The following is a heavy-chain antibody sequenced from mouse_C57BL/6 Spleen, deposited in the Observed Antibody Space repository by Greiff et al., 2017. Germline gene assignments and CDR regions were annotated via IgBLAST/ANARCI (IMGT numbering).Heavy chain of an antibody. V-gene: IGHV3-6*01. D-gene: IGHD3-1*01. Sequence: EVKLMESGPGLVKPSQSLSLTCSVTGYSITSGYYWNWIRQFPGNKLEWMGYISYDGSNNYNPSLKNRISITRDTSKNQFFLKLNSVTTEDTATYDCASLTRRALDYWGQGTTLTVTA. CDR3: ASLTRRALDY. CDR1: GYSITSGYY. CDR2: ISYDGSN. J-gene: IGHJ2*01.